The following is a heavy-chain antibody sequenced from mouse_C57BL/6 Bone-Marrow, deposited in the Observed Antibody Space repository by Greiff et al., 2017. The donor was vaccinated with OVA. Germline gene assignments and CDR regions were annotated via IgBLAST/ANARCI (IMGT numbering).Heavy chain of an antibody. V-gene: IGHV3-6*01. CDR2: ISYDGSN. J-gene: IGHJ4*01. D-gene: IGHD1-1*01. CDR3: ASDYGRSPSYAMDY. Sequence: VQLQQSGPGLVKPSQSLSLTCSVTGYSITSGYYWYWIRQFPGNKLEWMGYISYDGSNNYNPSLKNRISITRDTSKNQFFLKLNSVTTEDTATYYCASDYGRSPSYAMDYWGQGTSVTVSS. CDR1: GYSITSGYY.